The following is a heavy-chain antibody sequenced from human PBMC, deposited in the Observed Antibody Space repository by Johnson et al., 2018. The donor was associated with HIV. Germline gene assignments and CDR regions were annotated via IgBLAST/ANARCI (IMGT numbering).Heavy chain of an antibody. V-gene: IGHV3-9*01. Sequence: VQLVESGGGSVQPGRSLRLSCAASGFTLDDYAMHWVRQAPGKGLEWVSGINSDGSSTSYADSVKGRFTISRDNSKNTLYLQMNSVRAEDTAVYYCARWVMVRGREAFDIWGQGTMVTVSS. J-gene: IGHJ3*02. CDR3: ARWVMVRGREAFDI. CDR1: GFTLDDYA. CDR2: INSDGSST. D-gene: IGHD3-10*01.